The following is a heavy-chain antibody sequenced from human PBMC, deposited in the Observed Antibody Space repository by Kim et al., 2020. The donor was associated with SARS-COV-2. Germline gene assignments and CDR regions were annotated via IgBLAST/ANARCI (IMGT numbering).Heavy chain of an antibody. D-gene: IGHD1-20*01. V-gene: IGHV6-1*01. CDR3: ARVDIIGTAKWFDP. Sequence: AVSVKSRITINPDTSKNQFSLQLNSVTPEDTAVYYCARVDIIGTAKWFDPWGQGTLVTVSS. J-gene: IGHJ5*02.